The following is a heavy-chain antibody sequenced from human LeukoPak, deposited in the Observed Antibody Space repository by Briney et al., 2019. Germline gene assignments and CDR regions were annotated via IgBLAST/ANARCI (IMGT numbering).Heavy chain of an antibody. D-gene: IGHD5-18*01. V-gene: IGHV4-59*01. CDR3: ARVSAMVSSGFYYMDV. Sequence: SETLSLTCTVSGGSISSYYWSWIRQPPGKGLEWIGYIYYSGSTNYNPSLKSRVTISVDTSENQFSLKLSSVTAADTAVYYCARVSAMVSSGFYYMDVWGKGTTVTVSS. J-gene: IGHJ6*03. CDR2: IYYSGST. CDR1: GGSISSYY.